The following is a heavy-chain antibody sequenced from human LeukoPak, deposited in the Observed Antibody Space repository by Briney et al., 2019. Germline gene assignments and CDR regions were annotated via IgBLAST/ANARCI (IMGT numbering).Heavy chain of an antibody. CDR3: AELGITMIGGV. Sequence: GGSLRLFCAASGFTFSSYSMMWVREAPGKGLEWGSYISSSGSTIYYADSVKGRFTISRDNAKNSLYLQMNSLRAEDTAVYYCAELGITMIGGVWGKGTTVTISS. D-gene: IGHD3-10*02. V-gene: IGHV3-48*04. CDR1: GFTFSSYS. J-gene: IGHJ6*04. CDR2: ISSSGSTI.